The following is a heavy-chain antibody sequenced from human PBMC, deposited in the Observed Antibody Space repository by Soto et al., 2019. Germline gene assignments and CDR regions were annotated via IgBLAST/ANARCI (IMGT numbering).Heavy chain of an antibody. V-gene: IGHV1-69*02. CDR2: VNPIVRMS. Sequence: QVQLVQSGAEVKRPGSSVKVSCKASGDTFNFYSINWVRQAPGLGLEWMGRVNPIVRMSNYAQKFQGRVTMTADKSTSTAYMELGRLRSEDTAIYYCASSYGSGYRAFDYWGQGALVTVSS. J-gene: IGHJ4*02. CDR3: ASSYGSGYRAFDY. CDR1: GDTFNFYS. D-gene: IGHD3-10*01.